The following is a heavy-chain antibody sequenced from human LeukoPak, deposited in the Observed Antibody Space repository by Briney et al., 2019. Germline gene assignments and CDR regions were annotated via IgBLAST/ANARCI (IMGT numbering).Heavy chain of an antibody. CDR3: ARESVDTGMVRGYYYGLDV. CDR2: IYSGDYT. D-gene: IGHD5-18*01. Sequence: PGGSLRLSCAASGFTVSNNYMTWVRQAPGKGLEWVSVIYSGDYTYYANSVKGRFTISRDNSKNTLYLQMNSLRAEDTAVYYCARESVDTGMVRGYYYGLDVWGQGTTVTVSS. J-gene: IGHJ6*02. V-gene: IGHV3-66*01. CDR1: GFTVSNNY.